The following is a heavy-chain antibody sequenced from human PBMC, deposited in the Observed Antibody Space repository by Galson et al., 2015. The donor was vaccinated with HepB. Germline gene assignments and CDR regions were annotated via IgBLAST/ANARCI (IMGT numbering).Heavy chain of an antibody. Sequence: SLRLSCAASGFTFSSYVMHWVRQAPGKGLEWVAIISYDGSNKYYADSVKGRFTLSRDNSKNTLYLQMSSLTLEDTAVYYCARECIAASGTGCLDRWGQGILVTVSS. CDR2: ISYDGSNK. J-gene: IGHJ5*02. V-gene: IGHV3-30*04. CDR1: GFTFSSYV. CDR3: ARECIAASGTGCLDR. D-gene: IGHD6-13*01.